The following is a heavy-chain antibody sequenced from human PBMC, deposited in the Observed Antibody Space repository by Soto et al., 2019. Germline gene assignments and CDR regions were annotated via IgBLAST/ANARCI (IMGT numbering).Heavy chain of an antibody. J-gene: IGHJ5*01. V-gene: IGHV4-30-4*01. Sequence: SETLSLTCRVSGDYIHFGGYYWTWIRQRPGKGLEWMGYIYYTGKTYHNPTLESRLTMSVDRSKNQFSLRLTSVTAADAAVYFCSRDLCSNANCIDPWGQGTRVTVSS. CDR1: GDYIHFGGYY. D-gene: IGHD6-13*01. CDR2: IYYTGKT. CDR3: SRDLCSNANCIDP.